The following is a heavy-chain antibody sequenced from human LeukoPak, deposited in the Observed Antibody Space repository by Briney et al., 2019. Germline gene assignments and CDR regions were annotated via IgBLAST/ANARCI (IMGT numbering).Heavy chain of an antibody. J-gene: IGHJ6*02. D-gene: IGHD2-21*02. Sequence: GGSLRLSCAAFGFTFSSYAMHWVRQAPGKGLEWVAVISYDGSNKYYADSVKGRFTISRDNSKNTLYLQMNSLRAEDTAVYYCARDRRAYCGGDCYLSVWGQGTTVTVSS. V-gene: IGHV3-30-3*01. CDR1: GFTFSSYA. CDR3: ARDRRAYCGGDCYLSV. CDR2: ISYDGSNK.